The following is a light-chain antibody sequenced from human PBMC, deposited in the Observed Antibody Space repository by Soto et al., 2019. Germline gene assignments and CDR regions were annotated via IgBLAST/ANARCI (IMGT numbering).Light chain of an antibody. CDR2: EVN. CDR3: SSYAGSSNV. Sequence: QSLLTQPPSASGSPGQSVAISCTGTSSDGGGYNYVSWYQQHPGKAPKLMIYEVNKRPSGVPHRFSGSKSGNTASLTVAGLQAEDDADYYCSSYAGSSNVFGAGTKVTVL. CDR1: SSDGGGYNY. J-gene: IGLJ1*01. V-gene: IGLV2-8*01.